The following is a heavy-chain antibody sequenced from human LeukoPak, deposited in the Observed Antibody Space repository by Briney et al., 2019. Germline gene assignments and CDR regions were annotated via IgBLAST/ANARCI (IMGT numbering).Heavy chain of an antibody. Sequence: GGSLRLSRAASGFTFSSYSMNWVRQAPGNGLEWVSSISSSSSYIYYADSVKGRFTISRDNAKNSLYLQMNSLRAEDTAVYYCASEGGSYYDSSGYYLDYWGQGTLVTVSS. D-gene: IGHD3-22*01. V-gene: IGHV3-21*01. J-gene: IGHJ4*02. CDR1: GFTFSSYS. CDR3: ASEGGSYYDSSGYYLDY. CDR2: ISSSSSYI.